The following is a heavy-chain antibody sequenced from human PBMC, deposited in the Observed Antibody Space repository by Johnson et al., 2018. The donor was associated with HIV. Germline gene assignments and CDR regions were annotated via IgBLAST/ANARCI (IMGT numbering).Heavy chain of an antibody. Sequence: VQLVESGGGVVQPGRSLRLSCAASGFTFSSYAMHWVRQAPGKGLEWVAVISYDGSNKYYADSVKGRFTISRDNSKNTLYLQMNSLRAEDTAVYYCASDWGSRHAFDSWVQGTMVTVSS. D-gene: IGHD7-27*01. CDR1: GFTFSSYA. V-gene: IGHV3-30*04. CDR2: ISYDGSNK. CDR3: ASDWGSRHAFDS. J-gene: IGHJ3*02.